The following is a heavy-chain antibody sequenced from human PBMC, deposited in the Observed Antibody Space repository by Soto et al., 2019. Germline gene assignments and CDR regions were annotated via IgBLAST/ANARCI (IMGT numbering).Heavy chain of an antibody. J-gene: IGHJ6*02. D-gene: IGHD4-17*01. CDR3: ASHMTTVTYYYGMDV. V-gene: IGHV5-51*01. CDR2: IYPGDSYT. CDR1: GYSFTSYW. Sequence: PGESLKISCKGSGYSFTSYWIGWVRQMPGKGLEWMGIIYPGDSYTNYSPSFQGHVTISADKSISTAYLQWSSLKASDTAMYYCASHMTTVTYYYGMDVWGQGTTVTVSS.